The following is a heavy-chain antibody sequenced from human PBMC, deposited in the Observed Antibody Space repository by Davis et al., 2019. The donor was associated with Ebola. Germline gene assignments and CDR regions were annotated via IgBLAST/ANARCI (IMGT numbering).Heavy chain of an antibody. CDR2: SDPEDES. V-gene: IGHV1-24*01. Sequence: AASVKVSCKVSDYTLREISIHWVRLAPRIGLEWMGSSDPEDESIYAQKFQGRVTMTSDTSTSTVYMELSSLKSEDTAIFYCMREGDGYWGQGTLAIVSS. CDR1: DYTLREIS. D-gene: IGHD2-21*01. CDR3: MREGDGY. J-gene: IGHJ4*02.